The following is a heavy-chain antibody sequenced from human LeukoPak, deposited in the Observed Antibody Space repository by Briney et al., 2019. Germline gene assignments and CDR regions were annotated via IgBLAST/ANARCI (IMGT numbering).Heavy chain of an antibody. CDR1: AYPLTNHY. CDR3: AGGPAAIHP. Sequence: PSETLSLTCAVYAYPLTNHYWIWIRQPPGKGLEWIGEINHSGGTNYNPSLKSRVTISVDTSKNQFFLKLTSVTAADTAVYYCAGGPAAIHPWGQGTLVTVSS. V-gene: IGHV4-34*01. D-gene: IGHD2-2*01. J-gene: IGHJ5*02. CDR2: INHSGGT.